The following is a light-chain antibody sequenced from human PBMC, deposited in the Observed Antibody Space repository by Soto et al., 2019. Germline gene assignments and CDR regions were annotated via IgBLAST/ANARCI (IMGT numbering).Light chain of an antibody. CDR3: QQYGSSPLT. CDR1: QSVSSNY. V-gene: IGKV3-20*01. Sequence: ENVLTQSPGTLSLSPGERATLSCRASQSVSSNYLAWYQRKGGQAPRLLICDASSRATGIPDRFSGSGSGTDFTLTISRLEPEDSAVYYCQQYGSSPLTFGGGTKVEIK. J-gene: IGKJ4*01. CDR2: DAS.